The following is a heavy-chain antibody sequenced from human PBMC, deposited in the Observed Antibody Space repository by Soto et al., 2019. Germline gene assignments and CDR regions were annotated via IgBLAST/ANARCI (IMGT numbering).Heavy chain of an antibody. Sequence: GGSLRLSCAASGFTFSSYAMSWVRQAPGKGLEWVSAISGSGGSTYYADSVKGRFTISRDNSKNTLYLQMNSLRAEDTAVYYCAISPSVTIFGVVPFDYWGQGTLVTAPQ. CDR3: AISPSVTIFGVVPFDY. CDR2: ISGSGGST. J-gene: IGHJ4*02. CDR1: GFTFSSYA. D-gene: IGHD3-3*01. V-gene: IGHV3-23*01.